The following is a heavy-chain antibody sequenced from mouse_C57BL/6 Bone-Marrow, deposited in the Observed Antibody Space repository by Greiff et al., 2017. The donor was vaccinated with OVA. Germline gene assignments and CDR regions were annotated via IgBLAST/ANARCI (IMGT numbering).Heavy chain of an antibody. J-gene: IGHJ1*03. V-gene: IGHV5-9*01. CDR3: ASLYYDYDDWYCDV. CDR2: ISGGGGKT. D-gene: IGHD2-4*01. Sequence: DVKLVESGGGLVKPGGSLKLSCAASGFTFSSYTLSWVRQTPEKRLEWVATISGGGGKTYYPDSVKGRFTISRDNAKNTLYLQMSSLRSEDTALYYCASLYYDYDDWYCDVWGTGTTVTVSS. CDR1: GFTFSSYT.